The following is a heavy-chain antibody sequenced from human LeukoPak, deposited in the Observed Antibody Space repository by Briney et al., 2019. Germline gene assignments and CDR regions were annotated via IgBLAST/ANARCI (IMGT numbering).Heavy chain of an antibody. Sequence: GGSLRLSCAASRFTFGRYWMSWVRQAPGKGLEWVANINQDGSAKYYVDSVKGRFTISRDNAKNSMYLQMNSLRAEDTAVYYCARGGDDDFDLGDYWGQGTLVTVSS. D-gene: IGHD4-17*01. CDR3: ARGGDDDFDLGDY. V-gene: IGHV3-7*01. CDR2: INQDGSAK. CDR1: RFTFGRYW. J-gene: IGHJ4*02.